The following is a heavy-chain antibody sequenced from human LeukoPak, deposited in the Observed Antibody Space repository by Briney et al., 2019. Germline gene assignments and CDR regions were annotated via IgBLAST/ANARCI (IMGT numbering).Heavy chain of an antibody. D-gene: IGHD3-22*01. Sequence: SVKVSCKSSGGTFSSYAVSWVRLTPGQGLEWLGGIIPVFGTTTYAQKFQAKVTMTADKSTNTAYLEISSLTSDDTAVYYCARCSPGDSSNFYAVLQYWGQGTQVTVST. CDR3: ARCSPGDSSNFYAVLQY. J-gene: IGHJ4*02. CDR1: GGTFSSYA. CDR2: IIPVFGTT. V-gene: IGHV1-69*06.